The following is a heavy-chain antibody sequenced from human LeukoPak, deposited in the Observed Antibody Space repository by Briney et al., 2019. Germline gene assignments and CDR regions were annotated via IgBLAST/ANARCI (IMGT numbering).Heavy chain of an antibody. CDR3: ARDIVMGAAVAGHYYYYGMDV. CDR1: GGTFSSYA. D-gene: IGHD6-19*01. CDR2: IIPIFGTA. V-gene: IGHV1-69*13. J-gene: IGHJ6*02. Sequence: EAPVKVSCKASGGTFSSYAISWVRQAPGQGLEWMGGIIPIFGTANYAQKFQGRVTITADESTSTAYMELSSLRSEDTAVYYCARDIVMGAAVAGHYYYYGMDVWGQGTTVTVSS.